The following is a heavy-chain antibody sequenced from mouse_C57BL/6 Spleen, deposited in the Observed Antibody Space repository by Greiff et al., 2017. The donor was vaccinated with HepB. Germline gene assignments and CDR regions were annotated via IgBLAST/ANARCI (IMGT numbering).Heavy chain of an antibody. Sequence: EVKLVESEGGLVQPGSSMKLSCTASGFTFSDYYMAWVRQVPEKGLEWVANINYDGSSTYYLDSLKSRFIISRDNAKNILYLQMSSLKSEDTATYYWARDDWGHFDYWGQGTTLTVSS. D-gene: IGHD4-1*01. CDR3: ARDDWGHFDY. CDR1: GFTFSDYY. V-gene: IGHV5-16*01. J-gene: IGHJ2*01. CDR2: INYDGSST.